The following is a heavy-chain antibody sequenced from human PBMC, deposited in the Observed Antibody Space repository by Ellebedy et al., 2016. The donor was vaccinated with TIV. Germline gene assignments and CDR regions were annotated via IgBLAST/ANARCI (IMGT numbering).Heavy chain of an antibody. Sequence: GGSLRLSXAASGFTFSSYAMHWVRQAPGKGLEWVAVISYDGSNKYYADSVKGRFTISRDNSKNTLYLQMNSLRAEDTAVYYCARDGEIWATGTNYYGMDVWGQGTTVTVSS. D-gene: IGHD3-16*01. CDR2: ISYDGSNK. CDR3: ARDGEIWATGTNYYGMDV. V-gene: IGHV3-30-3*01. J-gene: IGHJ6*02. CDR1: GFTFSSYA.